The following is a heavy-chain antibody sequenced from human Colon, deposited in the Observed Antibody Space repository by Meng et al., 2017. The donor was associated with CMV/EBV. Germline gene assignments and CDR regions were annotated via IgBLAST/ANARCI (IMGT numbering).Heavy chain of an antibody. CDR1: GYTFTSYE. Sequence: QVQLVQSGAEVKRPGASVKISCKASGYTFTSYEITWVRQAPGQGLEWMGYMNPYNGNTGYVQKFQGRVTMTRDTSISTAYMELSSLRSDDTAVYYCTRGQFFSDYWGQGTRVTGYS. J-gene: IGHJ4*02. CDR2: MNPYNGNT. V-gene: IGHV1-8*01. D-gene: IGHD6-19*01. CDR3: TRGQFFSDY.